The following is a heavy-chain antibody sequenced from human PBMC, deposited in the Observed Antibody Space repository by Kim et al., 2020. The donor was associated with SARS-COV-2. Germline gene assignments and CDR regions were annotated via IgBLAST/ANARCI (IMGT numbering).Heavy chain of an antibody. CDR2: IIPIFGTA. CDR3: ASVFCTGGVCYSLPPDYYYMDV. CDR1: GGTFSSYA. V-gene: IGHV1-69*13. D-gene: IGHD2-8*02. Sequence: SVKVSCKASGGTFSSYAISWVRQAPGQGLEWMGGIIPIFGTANYAQKFQGRVTITADESTSTAYMELSSLRSEDTAVYYCASVFCTGGVCYSLPPDYYYMDVWGKGTTVTVSS. J-gene: IGHJ6*03.